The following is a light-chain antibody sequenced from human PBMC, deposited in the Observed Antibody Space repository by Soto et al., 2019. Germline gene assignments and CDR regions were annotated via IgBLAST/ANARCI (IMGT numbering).Light chain of an antibody. Sequence: EILLPQSPATLSVSPGERATLSCRPIKGVRPNLAWYQQKPDQAPRLLIYGASTRATDIPARFSGSGSGTEFTLTISSLQSEDFGVYYCQQSETWPHTFGQGTKLEIK. CDR2: GAS. J-gene: IGKJ2*01. CDR3: QQSETWPHT. CDR1: KGVRPN. V-gene: IGKV3-15*01.